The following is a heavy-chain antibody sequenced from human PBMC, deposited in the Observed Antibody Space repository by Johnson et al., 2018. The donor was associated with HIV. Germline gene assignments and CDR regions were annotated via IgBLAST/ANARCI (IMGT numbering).Heavy chain of an antibody. J-gene: IGHJ3*02. D-gene: IGHD6-13*01. CDR2: ISYDGSNK. CDR3: ARLGIAAARGAFDI. CDR1: GFTFSSYA. Sequence: QVQLVESGGGVVQPGRSLRLSCAASGFTFSSYAMHWVRQAPGNGLEWVAVISYDGSNKYYADSVKGRFTISRDNSKNSRYLQMNSLRAEDTAVYYCARLGIAAARGAFDIWGQGTMVTVSS. V-gene: IGHV3-30-3*01.